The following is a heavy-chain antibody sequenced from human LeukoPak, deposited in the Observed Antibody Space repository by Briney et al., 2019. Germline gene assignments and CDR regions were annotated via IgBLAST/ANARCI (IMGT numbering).Heavy chain of an antibody. CDR3: ARLRSKYWFDP. D-gene: IGHD4-11*01. CDR1: GFTFSSYG. J-gene: IGHJ5*02. CDR2: IWYDGSNK. Sequence: GGPLRLSCAASGFTFSSYGMHWVREAPGKGLEWVAVIWYDGSNKYYADSVKGRFTISRDNAKNSLYLQMNSLRADDTAVYYCARLRSKYWFDPWGQGTLVTVSS. V-gene: IGHV3-33*01.